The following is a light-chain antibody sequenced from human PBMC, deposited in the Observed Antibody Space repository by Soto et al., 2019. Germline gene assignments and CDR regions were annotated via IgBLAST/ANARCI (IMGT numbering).Light chain of an antibody. V-gene: IGKV3-11*01. J-gene: IGKJ5*01. CDR1: QSVSSY. Sequence: EMVFTQSPAARCLSPVERATLSFRASQSVSSYLAWYKPKPGQAPRLLIYDASNRATGIPARFSGSGSGTDCTLTISRIDPEDGAVYYGQKRSNWPSNVGQGTRLEI. CDR3: QKRSNWPSN. CDR2: DAS.